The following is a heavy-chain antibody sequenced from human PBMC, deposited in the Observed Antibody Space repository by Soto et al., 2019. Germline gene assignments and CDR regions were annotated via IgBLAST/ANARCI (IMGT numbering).Heavy chain of an antibody. J-gene: IGHJ4*02. CDR3: ARSGGLVWDFNY. D-gene: IGHD2-8*02. Sequence: QVQLVQSGAEVKKPGSSVKVSCKASGGTFSSDSFSWVRQAPGQGLEWMGGIIPMFDTPIYAQKFQDRVTITAEESTTTAYMQLSSLRSGDTAVYYSARSGGLVWDFNYWGQGALVTVSS. CDR1: GGTFSSDS. CDR2: IIPMFDTP. V-gene: IGHV1-69*12.